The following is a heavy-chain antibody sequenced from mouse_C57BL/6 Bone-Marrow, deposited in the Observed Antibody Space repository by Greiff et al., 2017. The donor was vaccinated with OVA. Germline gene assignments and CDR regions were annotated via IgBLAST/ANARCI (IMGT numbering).Heavy chain of an antibody. D-gene: IGHD2-3*01. V-gene: IGHV1-69*01. J-gene: IGHJ3*01. Sequence: VQLQQPGAELVLPGASVKLSCKASGYTFTSYWMHWVKQRPGQGLEWIGEIDPSDNYTNYNQKFKGKSTLTVDKSSSTAYMQLSSLTSEDSAVYYCTLYDGYYSWFAYWGQGTLVTVSA. CDR1: GYTFTSYW. CDR3: TLYDGYYSWFAY. CDR2: IDPSDNYT.